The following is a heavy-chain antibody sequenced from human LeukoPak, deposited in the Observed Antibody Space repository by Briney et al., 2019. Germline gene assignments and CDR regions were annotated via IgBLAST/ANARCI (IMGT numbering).Heavy chain of an antibody. CDR1: GYTFTSYY. J-gene: IGHJ5*02. CDR3: ARSRLNYDFWSGYYGFDP. D-gene: IGHD3-3*01. V-gene: IGHV1-46*01. Sequence: ASVKVSCKASGYTFTSYYMHWVRQAPGQGLEWMGIINPSGGSTSYAQKFQGRVTMTRDTSISTAYMELSRLRSDDTAVYYCARSRLNYDFWSGYYGFDPWGQGTLVTVSS. CDR2: INPSGGST.